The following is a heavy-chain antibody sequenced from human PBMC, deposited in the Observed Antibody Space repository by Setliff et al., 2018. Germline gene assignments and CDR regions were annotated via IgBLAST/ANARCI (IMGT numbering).Heavy chain of an antibody. D-gene: IGHD3-22*01. J-gene: IGHJ6*03. CDR3: ARGRLREDLLHYYYYHMDV. V-gene: IGHV4-30-4*08. CDR1: GGSISSGDYH. CDR2: IYYSGST. Sequence: SETLSLTCTVSGGSISSGDYHWSWIRQPPGKGLEWTGYIYYSGSTYYNPSLKSRVTISVDTAKNQFSLKLSSVTAADTAVYYCARGRLREDLLHYYYYHMDVWGKGTTVTVSS.